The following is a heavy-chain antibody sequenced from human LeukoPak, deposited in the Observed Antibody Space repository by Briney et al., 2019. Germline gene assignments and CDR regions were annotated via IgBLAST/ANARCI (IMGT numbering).Heavy chain of an antibody. Sequence: ASVKVSCKASGYTFTSYGISWVRQAPGQGLEWMGWISAYNGNTNYAQKLQGRVTMTTDTSTSTADMELRSLRSDDTAVYYCATVGIAAAGTGYYYMDVWGKGTTVTVS. V-gene: IGHV1-18*01. CDR2: ISAYNGNT. J-gene: IGHJ6*03. CDR3: ATVGIAAAGTGYYYMDV. D-gene: IGHD6-13*01. CDR1: GYTFTSYG.